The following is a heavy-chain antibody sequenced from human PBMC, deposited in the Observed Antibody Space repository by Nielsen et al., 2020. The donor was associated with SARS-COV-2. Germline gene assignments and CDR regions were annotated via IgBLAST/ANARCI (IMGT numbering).Heavy chain of an antibody. CDR3: AKIGHCSSTSCYDYYYGMDV. J-gene: IGHJ6*02. CDR2: INWNGGST. D-gene: IGHD2-2*01. Sequence: GESLKISCAASGFTFDDYGMSWVRQAPGKGLEWVSGINWNGGSTGYADSVKGRFTISRDNAKNSLYLQMNSLRAEDTALYYCAKIGHCSSTSCYDYYYGMDVWGQGTTVTVSS. CDR1: GFTFDDYG. V-gene: IGHV3-20*04.